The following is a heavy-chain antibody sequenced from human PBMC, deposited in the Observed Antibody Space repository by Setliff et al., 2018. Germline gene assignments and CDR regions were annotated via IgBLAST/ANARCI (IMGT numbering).Heavy chain of an antibody. Sequence: SETLSLTCAAHGGTFSDYYWTWIRQPPGKGLEWVGEINHRGSTTYNPSLKSRVTISVDTSKDQSSMKVISMTAADTAVCYCARGRNIAARLLDSWGQGTLVTVSS. J-gene: IGHJ4*02. CDR1: GGTFSDYY. CDR2: INHRGST. D-gene: IGHD6-6*01. V-gene: IGHV4-34*01. CDR3: ARGRNIAARLLDS.